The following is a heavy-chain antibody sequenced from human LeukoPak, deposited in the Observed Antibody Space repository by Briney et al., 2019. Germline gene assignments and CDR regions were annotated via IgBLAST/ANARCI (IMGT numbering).Heavy chain of an antibody. Sequence: PGGSLRLSCAASGFTYISYGMHWVRQAPGKGMEWVAFMRYDGSNKYYADSVKGRFTISRDNSKNTLYLQMNSLRAEDTAVYYCAKDDVDFWIPYYYMDVWGKGTTVTVSS. CDR2: MRYDGSNK. V-gene: IGHV3-30*02. D-gene: IGHD3-3*01. J-gene: IGHJ6*03. CDR1: GFTYISYG. CDR3: AKDDVDFWIPYYYMDV.